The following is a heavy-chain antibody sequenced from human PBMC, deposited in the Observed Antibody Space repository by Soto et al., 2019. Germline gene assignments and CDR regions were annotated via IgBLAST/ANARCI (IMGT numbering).Heavy chain of an antibody. CDR3: ARGGRSGYAYAYYYMDV. Sequence: GASVKVSCKASGYTFTSYGISWVRQAPGQGLEWMGWISAYNGNTNYAQKLQGRVTMTTDTSTSTAYMELRSLRSDDTAVYYCARGGRSGYAYAYYYMDVWGKGTTVTVSS. D-gene: IGHD5-12*01. CDR1: GYTFTSYG. V-gene: IGHV1-18*01. J-gene: IGHJ6*03. CDR2: ISAYNGNT.